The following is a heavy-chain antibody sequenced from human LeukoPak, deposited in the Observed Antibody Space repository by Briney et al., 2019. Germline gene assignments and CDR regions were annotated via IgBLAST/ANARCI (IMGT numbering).Heavy chain of an antibody. CDR2: INHSGST. D-gene: IGHD3-16*02. Sequence: PSETLSLTCAVYGGSFSGYYWSWIRQPPGKGLEWIGEINHSGSTNYNPSLKSRVTISVDTSKNQFSLKLSSVTAADTAVYYCARGFYDYVWGSYRPLGWFDPWGQGTLVTVSS. CDR3: ARGFYDYVWGSYRPLGWFDP. CDR1: GGSFSGYY. J-gene: IGHJ5*02. V-gene: IGHV4-34*01.